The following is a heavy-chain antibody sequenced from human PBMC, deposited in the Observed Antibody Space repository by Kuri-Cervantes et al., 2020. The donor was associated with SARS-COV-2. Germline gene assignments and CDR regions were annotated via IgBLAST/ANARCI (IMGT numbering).Heavy chain of an antibody. CDR2: TYYSGCT. J-gene: IGHJ4*02. CDR3: ASGITAGVDY. V-gene: IGHV4-59*01. CDR1: GGSISSYY. Sequence: SETMSLTCTVSGGSISSYYWSWIRPLPGKGLEWIGYTYYSGCTNYNTSLKSRVTIPGNTSMNQFSLKLNSVTAADTAVYFWASGITAGVDYWGQGTLVTVSS. D-gene: IGHD6-13*01.